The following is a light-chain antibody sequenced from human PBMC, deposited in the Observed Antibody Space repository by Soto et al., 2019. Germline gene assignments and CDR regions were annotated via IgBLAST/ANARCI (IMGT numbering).Light chain of an antibody. Sequence: EILLTQSPGTLSWSPGERATLSWRASQSISSSYLSWYQQRPGQAPRLLIYGASTRATGIPARFSGSGRGSGTEFTLTISRMEPEDFAVYYCQQYGSSGTFGQGTKVDIK. J-gene: IGKJ1*01. CDR1: QSISSSY. V-gene: IGKV3-20*01. CDR2: GAS. CDR3: QQYGSSGT.